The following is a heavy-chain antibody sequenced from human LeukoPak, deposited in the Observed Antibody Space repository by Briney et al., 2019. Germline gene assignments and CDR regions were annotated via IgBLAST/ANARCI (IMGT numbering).Heavy chain of an antibody. D-gene: IGHD6-19*01. CDR1: GGTFSSYA. J-gene: IGHJ3*02. CDR3: ARDRRIAVATDAFDI. CDR2: IIPIFGTA. Sequence: ASVKVSCKASGGTFSSYAISWVRQAPGQGLEWMGGIIPIFGTANYAQKFQGRVTITADESTSTAYMELSSLRSEDTAVYYCARDRRIAVATDAFDIWGQGTMVTVSS. V-gene: IGHV1-69*13.